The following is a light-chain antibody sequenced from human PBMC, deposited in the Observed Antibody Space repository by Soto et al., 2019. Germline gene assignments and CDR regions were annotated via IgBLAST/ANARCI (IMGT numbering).Light chain of an antibody. V-gene: IGKV3-20*01. CDR3: PQYGTSPT. J-gene: IGKJ5*01. CDR2: GAS. CDR1: QSLITRY. Sequence: EIVLTQSPGTLSLFPGERDTLSCRARQSLITRYLAWYQQKPGQAPRRLIYGASSRATGIPDRFSGSGYGTDFTLTISRLEPEDFAVYSCPQYGTSPTFGQGTRLEIK.